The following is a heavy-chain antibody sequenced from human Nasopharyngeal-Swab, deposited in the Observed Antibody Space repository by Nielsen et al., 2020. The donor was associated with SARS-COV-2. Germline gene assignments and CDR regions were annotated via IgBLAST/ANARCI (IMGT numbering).Heavy chain of an antibody. V-gene: IGHV3-13*01. D-gene: IGHD6-6*01. CDR1: GFTFSSYD. J-gene: IGHJ6*02. Sequence: GESLKISCAASGFTFSSYDMHWVRQATGKGLEWVSAIGTAGGTYYPGSVKGRFTISRENAKNSLYLQMNSLRAGDTAVYYCARAPYGQLARYYYYGMDVWGQGTTVTVSS. CDR3: ARAPYGQLARYYYYGMDV. CDR2: IGTAGGT.